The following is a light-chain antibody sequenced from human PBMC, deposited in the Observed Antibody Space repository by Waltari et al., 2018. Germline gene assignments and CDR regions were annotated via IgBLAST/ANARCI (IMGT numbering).Light chain of an antibody. Sequence: SYELTQPLSVSVALGQTARLTCGGNKIGSKNVLWYQQKPGQAPVLVIYRDSLRPSGIPERFSGSNSGNTATLTISRAQVGDEADYYCQVWDSSTYVFGTGTEVTVL. V-gene: IGLV3-9*01. CDR1: KIGSKN. CDR3: QVWDSSTYV. CDR2: RDS. J-gene: IGLJ1*01.